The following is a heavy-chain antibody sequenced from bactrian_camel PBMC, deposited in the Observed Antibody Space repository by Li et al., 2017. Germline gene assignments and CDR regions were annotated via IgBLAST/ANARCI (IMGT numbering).Heavy chain of an antibody. D-gene: IGHD2*01. CDR1: GYTFNTY. V-gene: IGHV3S67*01. CDR3: ASGLRLPTRCRYDY. Sequence: VQLVESGGGLVQPGGSLRLSCAASGYTFNTYGWFRQAPEKEREEVATIRTGVVDSVKGRFAISQDNVQNTLYLQMNSLKAEDTAMYYCASGLRLPTRCRYDYWGQGTQVTVS. J-gene: IGHJ4*01. CDR2: IRTG.